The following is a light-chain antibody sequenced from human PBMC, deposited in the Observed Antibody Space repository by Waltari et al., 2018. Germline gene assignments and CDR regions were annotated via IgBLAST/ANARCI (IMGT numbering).Light chain of an antibody. V-gene: IGLV2-14*03. CDR2: NVR. Sequence: QSALTQPASVTGPPGQSITISGTGTITNDNDFSHVPWFQQQPGRVPTLLIYNVRNRPSVISARFSGSKSGSTASLTISGLQSEDEADYYCFSYTSRSTVVFGGGTKLTVL. CDR3: FSYTSRSTVV. CDR1: ITNDNDFSH. J-gene: IGLJ2*01.